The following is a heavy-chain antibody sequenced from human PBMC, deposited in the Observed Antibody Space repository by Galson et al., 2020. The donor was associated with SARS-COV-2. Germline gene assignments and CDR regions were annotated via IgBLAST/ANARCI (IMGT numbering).Heavy chain of an antibody. CDR3: ATPIVGGTFEL. J-gene: IGHJ1*01. Sequence: ASVKVSCKASGYTFSSYDINWVRQAPGQGLEWMGWMNPNSGNSGHSQKFQGRVTMTRNTSISTAYMELSSLRSEDTAVYYCATPIVGGTFELWGQGTLGTGSP. D-gene: IGHD1-26*01. V-gene: IGHV1-8*01. CDR1: GYTFSSYD. CDR2: MNPNSGNS.